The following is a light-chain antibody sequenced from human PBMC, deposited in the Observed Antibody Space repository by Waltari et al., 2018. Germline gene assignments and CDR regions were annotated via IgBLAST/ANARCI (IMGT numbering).Light chain of an antibody. CDR2: ASS. Sequence: EIVLTQSPATLSLSPGERATLSCRASQSIGKYLIWYQQKPGQAPRLLIYASSIRATGIPDRFSGSGSGTNSSLTISSLAPEDFAVYYCQKNEALPATFGQGTKVEIK. CDR3: QKNEALPAT. CDR1: QSIGKY. J-gene: IGKJ1*01. V-gene: IGKV3-20*01.